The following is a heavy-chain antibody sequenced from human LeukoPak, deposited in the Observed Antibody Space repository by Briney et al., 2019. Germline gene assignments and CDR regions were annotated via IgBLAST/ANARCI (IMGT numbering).Heavy chain of an antibody. CDR2: ISTSGRT. D-gene: IGHD3-22*01. CDR3: ARDLDSSGYYHVVDS. Sequence: TGGPLRLSCADSGFTFSSYAMSWVRQAPGKGLEWVSLISTSGRTHYADSGQGRFTISRDNSKNTLSLHMNSLRAEDTAVYYCARDLDSSGYYHVVDSWGQGALVTVSS. J-gene: IGHJ4*02. CDR1: GFTFSSYA. V-gene: IGHV3-23*01.